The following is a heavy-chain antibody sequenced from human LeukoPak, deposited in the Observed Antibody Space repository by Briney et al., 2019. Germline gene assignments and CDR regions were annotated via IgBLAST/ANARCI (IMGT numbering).Heavy chain of an antibody. CDR1: GGSISSYY. CDR3: ARRDSSGYYVY. CDR2: IYASGNT. D-gene: IGHD3-22*01. J-gene: IGHJ4*02. V-gene: IGHV4-4*07. Sequence: SETLSLTCTVSGGSISSYYWVWIRQPAGRGLEWIGRIYASGNTNYNRSLKSRVTMSVDTSKNQFSLKLSSVTAADTAVYYCARRDSSGYYVYWGQGALVTVSS.